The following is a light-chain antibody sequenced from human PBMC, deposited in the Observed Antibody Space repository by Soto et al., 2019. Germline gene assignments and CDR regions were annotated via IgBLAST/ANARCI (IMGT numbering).Light chain of an antibody. J-gene: IGLJ2*01. Sequence: QSVLTQPPSASGTPGQRVTISCSGSSSNIGSNTVNWYQQLPGTAPKLLIYTNNQRPSGVPGRFCGSKSGTSASLAISGLQSEDEADYYCAAWDDSLNGVVFGGGTKLTVL. CDR1: SSNIGSNT. CDR3: AAWDDSLNGVV. V-gene: IGLV1-44*01. CDR2: TNN.